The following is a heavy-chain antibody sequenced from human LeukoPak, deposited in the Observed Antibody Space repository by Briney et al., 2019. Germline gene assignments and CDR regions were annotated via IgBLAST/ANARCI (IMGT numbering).Heavy chain of an antibody. Sequence: SETLSLTCAVSGGSISSGSYSWSWIRQPPGKGLEWIGYIYHSGSTYYNPSLKSRVTISVDRSKNQFSLKLTSVTAADTAVYYCARFPRITGTTSDGFDIWGQGTMVTVSS. CDR2: IYHSGST. D-gene: IGHD1-7*01. J-gene: IGHJ3*02. CDR3: ARFPRITGTTSDGFDI. V-gene: IGHV4-30-2*01. CDR1: GGSISSGSYS.